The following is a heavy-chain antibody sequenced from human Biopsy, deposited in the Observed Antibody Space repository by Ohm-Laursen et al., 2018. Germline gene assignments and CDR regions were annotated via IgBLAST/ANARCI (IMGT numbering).Heavy chain of an antibody. CDR2: FKTKTDGGTT. D-gene: IGHD5-18*01. CDR3: TGYPPPVYAFDM. CDR1: GFTFSNAW. J-gene: IGHJ3*02. V-gene: IGHV3-15*01. Sequence: GSLRLSCAASGFTFSNAWMSWVRQAPGKGLEWVARFKTKTDGGTTDYAAPVKGRFTISRDDSKNTLYLQMSSLRAEDTAVYYCTGYPPPVYAFDMWGQGTMVTVSS.